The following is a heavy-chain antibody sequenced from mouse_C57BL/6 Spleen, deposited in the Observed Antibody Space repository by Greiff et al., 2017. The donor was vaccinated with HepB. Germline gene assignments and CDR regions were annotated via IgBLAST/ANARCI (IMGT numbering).Heavy chain of an antibody. CDR2: IYPGDGDT. Sequence: VQLQQSGPELVKPGASVKISCKASGYAFSSSWMNWVKQRPGKGLEWIGRIYPGDGDTNYNGKFKGKATLTADKSSTTAYMQLSSLTSEDSAVYFCARSYGPFDFDVWGTGTTVTVSS. CDR1: GYAFSSSW. CDR3: ARSYGPFDFDV. V-gene: IGHV1-82*01. J-gene: IGHJ1*03. D-gene: IGHD1-1*01.